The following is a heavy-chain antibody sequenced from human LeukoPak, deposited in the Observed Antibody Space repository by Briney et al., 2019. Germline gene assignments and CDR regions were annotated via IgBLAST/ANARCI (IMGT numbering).Heavy chain of an antibody. CDR3: ARFPCSGDSCYSGVRAFDI. Sequence: SETLSLTCAVYGGSFNTYYWNWIRQPPGKGLEWIGEVNHSGNTNYHPSLKSRVTISLGTSKNQFSLKLTSVTAADTAVYYCARFPCSGDSCYSGVRAFDIWGQGTVVTVSS. D-gene: IGHD2-15*01. J-gene: IGHJ3*02. V-gene: IGHV4-34*01. CDR2: VNHSGNT. CDR1: GGSFNTYY.